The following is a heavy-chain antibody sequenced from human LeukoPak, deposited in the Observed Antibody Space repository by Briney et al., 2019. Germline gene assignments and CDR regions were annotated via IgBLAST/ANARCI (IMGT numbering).Heavy chain of an antibody. D-gene: IGHD2-21*02. Sequence: SETLSLTCTVSGGSISSYYWSWIRQPPGKGLEWIGSIYHSGSTYYNPSLKSRVTISVDTSKNQFSLKLSSVTAADTAVYYCARDLASCAGDCYSDGFDYWGQGALVTVSS. CDR1: GGSISSYY. CDR2: IYHSGST. V-gene: IGHV4-38-2*02. J-gene: IGHJ4*02. CDR3: ARDLASCAGDCYSDGFDY.